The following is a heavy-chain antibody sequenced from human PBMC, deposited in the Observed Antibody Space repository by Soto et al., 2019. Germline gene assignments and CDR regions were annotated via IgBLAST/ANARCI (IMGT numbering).Heavy chain of an antibody. V-gene: IGHV1-2*04. CDR1: GYTFTGYY. J-gene: IGHJ3*02. D-gene: IGHD1-26*01. CDR3: AIALSIVGAILAFDI. CDR2: INPNSGGT. Sequence: QVQLVQSGAEVKKPGASVKVSCKASGYTFTGYYMHWVRQAPGQGLEWMGWINPNSGGTNYAQKFQGWVTMTRDTSISTAYMELSRLRSDDTAVYYCAIALSIVGAILAFDIWGQGTMVTVSS.